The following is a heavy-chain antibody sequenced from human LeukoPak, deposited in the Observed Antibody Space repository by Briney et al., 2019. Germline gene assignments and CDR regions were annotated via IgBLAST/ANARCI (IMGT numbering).Heavy chain of an antibody. CDR3: ARDLYYYGSGSYFDY. V-gene: IGHV3-30-3*01. J-gene: IGHJ4*02. D-gene: IGHD3-10*01. Sequence: GGSLRLSCAASGFTFSSYAMPWVRQAPGKGLEWVAVISYDGSNKYYAASVKGRFTISRDNSKNTLYLQMNSLRAEDTAVYYCARDLYYYGSGSYFDYWGQGTLVTVSS. CDR2: ISYDGSNK. CDR1: GFTFSSYA.